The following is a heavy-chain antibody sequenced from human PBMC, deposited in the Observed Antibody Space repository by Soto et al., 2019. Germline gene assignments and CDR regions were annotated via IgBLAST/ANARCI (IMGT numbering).Heavy chain of an antibody. J-gene: IGHJ3*01. V-gene: IGHV3-74*01. CDR1: GFTFSDFW. CDR2: ISRDGTRT. D-gene: IGHD4-17*01. CDR3: VRDLYGRDDM. Sequence: EVQLVESGGGLVQPGGSLRLSCAASGFTFSDFWMHWVRQVGDRAPEWLAHISRDGTRTDYADSVKGRFAISRDNARDTLHLQMNTLRCEDTARYYCVRDLYGRDDMGGPWTRVTVSS.